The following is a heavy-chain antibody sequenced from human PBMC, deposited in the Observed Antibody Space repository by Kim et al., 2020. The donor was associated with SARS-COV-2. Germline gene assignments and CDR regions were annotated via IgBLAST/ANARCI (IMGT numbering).Heavy chain of an antibody. D-gene: IGHD6-25*01. V-gene: IGHV3-11*01. CDR1: GFTFSGFY. Sequence: GGSLRLSCGASGFTFSGFYMCWVRQAPGKGPQWVSHIGTDSRHIYYVDSVKGRFSVSRDNSKNSLYLQMNDLRAEDTAVYYCARGASGSYFYVIVWG. J-gene: IGHJ6*01. CDR3: ARGASGSYFYVIV. CDR2: IGTDSRHI.